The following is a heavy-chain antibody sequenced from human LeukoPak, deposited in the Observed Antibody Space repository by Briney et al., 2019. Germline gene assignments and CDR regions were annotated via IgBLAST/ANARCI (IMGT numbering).Heavy chain of an antibody. CDR1: DDSFSSYY. D-gene: IGHD5-12*01. CDR3: ARGSGYGTSYFYYGVDV. V-gene: IGHV4-59*01. CDR2: IYYSGST. J-gene: IGHJ6*02. Sequence: PSETLSLTCSVSDDSFSSYYWSWIRQPPGKGLEWIGYIYYSGSTNYNPSLKSRVTISVDSSKNQFSLKLSSVTAADTAVYYCARGSGYGTSYFYYGVDVWGQGTTVTVSS.